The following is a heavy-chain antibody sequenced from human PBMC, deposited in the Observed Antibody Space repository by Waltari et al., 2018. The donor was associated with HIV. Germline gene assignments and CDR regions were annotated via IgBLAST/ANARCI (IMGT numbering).Heavy chain of an antibody. V-gene: IGHV3-7*04. CDR2: IKQDGSEK. D-gene: IGHD3-16*01. Sequence: EVQLVESGGGLVQPGGSLRLSCAASGFPFRSYWMSWVRQAPGKGLEWVANIKQDGSEKYYVDSVKGRFTISRDNAKNSLYLQMNSLRAEDTAVYYCARLRGGAFDYWGQGTLVTVSS. J-gene: IGHJ4*02. CDR1: GFPFRSYW. CDR3: ARLRGGAFDY.